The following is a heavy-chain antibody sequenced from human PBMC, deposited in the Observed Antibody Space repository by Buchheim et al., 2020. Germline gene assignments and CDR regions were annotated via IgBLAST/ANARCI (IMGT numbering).Heavy chain of an antibody. J-gene: IGHJ6*02. CDR2: ISYDGSNK. D-gene: IGHD6-6*01. CDR3: AREQLVPGRYYYYGMDV. V-gene: IGHV3-30-3*01. Sequence: QVQLVESGGGVVQPGRSLRLSCAASGFTFSSYAMHWVRQAPDKGLEWVAVISYDGSNKYYADSVKGRFTISRDNSKNTLYLQMNSLRAEDTAVYYCAREQLVPGRYYYYGMDVWGQGTT. CDR1: GFTFSSYA.